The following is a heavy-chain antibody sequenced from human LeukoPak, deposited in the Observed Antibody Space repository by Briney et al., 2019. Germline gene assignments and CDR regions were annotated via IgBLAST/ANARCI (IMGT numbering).Heavy chain of an antibody. D-gene: IGHD5-24*01. CDR1: GFTFSSYG. V-gene: IGHV3-23*01. CDR3: AREVGMATIQDFFDY. Sequence: PGGSLRLSCAASGFTFSSYGMSWVRQAPGKGLEWVSAISGSGGSTYYADSVKGRFTISRDNSKNTLYLRMNSLRAEDTAVYYCAREVGMATIQDFFDYWGQGTLVTVSS. J-gene: IGHJ4*02. CDR2: ISGSGGST.